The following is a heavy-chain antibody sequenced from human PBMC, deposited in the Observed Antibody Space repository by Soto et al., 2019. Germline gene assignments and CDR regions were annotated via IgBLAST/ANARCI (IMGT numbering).Heavy chain of an antibody. CDR1: GGSTTSDY. CDR2: IFHSLGA. J-gene: IGHJ4*02. CDR3: VRDLNGSGDY. D-gene: IGHD3-10*01. Sequence: PSETLSLTCTVSGGSTTSDYWSWVRQPPGKGLEWLGYIFHSLGAKYNPSLGSRGTISLDTSKNQLSLSLRSVTAADTAIYFCVRDLNGSGDYWGQGTLVTVSS. V-gene: IGHV4-59*01.